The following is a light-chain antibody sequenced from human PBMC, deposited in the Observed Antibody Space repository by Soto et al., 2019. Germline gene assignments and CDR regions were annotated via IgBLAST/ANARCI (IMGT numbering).Light chain of an antibody. Sequence: AIQVTQSPSSLSASVGDRVTITCRASQGIRSELGWYQQKPGKAPNLLIYTASTLQSGVPSRFSGSGSGTDFTLTISSLQPEDFATYYCIQDYSYPLTFGGGTKVDIK. J-gene: IGKJ4*01. CDR3: IQDYSYPLT. CDR1: QGIRSE. CDR2: TAS. V-gene: IGKV1-6*01.